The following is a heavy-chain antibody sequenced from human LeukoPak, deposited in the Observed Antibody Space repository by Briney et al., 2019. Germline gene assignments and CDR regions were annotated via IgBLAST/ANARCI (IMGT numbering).Heavy chain of an antibody. J-gene: IGHJ4*02. CDR2: INPNSGGT. V-gene: IGHV1-2*06. Sequence: ASVKVSCKASGYTFTGYYMHWVRQAPGQGLEWMGRINPNSGGTNYAQQFQGRVTMTRDTFISTAYMELSRLRFEDTAVYYCAADDLTRGYWGQGTLVTVSS. CDR1: GYTFTGYY. CDR3: AADDLTRGY.